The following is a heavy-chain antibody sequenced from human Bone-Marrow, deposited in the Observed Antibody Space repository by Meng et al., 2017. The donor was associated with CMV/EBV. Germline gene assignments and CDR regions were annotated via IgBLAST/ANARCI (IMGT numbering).Heavy chain of an antibody. J-gene: IGHJ4*02. Sequence: GESLKISCAASGFNFSIYAMHWVRQAPGEGLEWVAVISYDGSNKYYADSVKGRFTISRDNSKNTLYLQINSLRSEDTAVYYCARPCGGSYCYWVYFDYWGQGPLVTVSS. CDR2: ISYDGSNK. CDR3: ARPCGGSYCYWVYFDY. V-gene: IGHV3-30-3*01. CDR1: GFNFSIYA. D-gene: IGHD2-21*02.